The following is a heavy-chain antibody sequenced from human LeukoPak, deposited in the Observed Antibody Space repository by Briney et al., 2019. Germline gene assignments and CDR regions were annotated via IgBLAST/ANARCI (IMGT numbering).Heavy chain of an antibody. CDR2: IRRKPDNSAP. CDR1: GFNFSGPV. J-gene: IGHJ4*02. D-gene: IGHD7-27*01. Sequence: TGGSLTLSCAASGFNFSGPVMHWVRQASGEGLEWVGRIRRKPDNSAPAYAASVQGRFTISRADSKNTAYLQMSSLKTEDTAAYYCTSTGDWDGYWGQGTLVSVS. CDR3: TSTGDWDGY. V-gene: IGHV3-73*01.